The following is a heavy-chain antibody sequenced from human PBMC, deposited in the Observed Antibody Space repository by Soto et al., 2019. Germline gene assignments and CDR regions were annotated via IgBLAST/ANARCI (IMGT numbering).Heavy chain of an antibody. V-gene: IGHV4-39*01. CDR2: INYSGKT. CDR1: GGSISSSSYY. CDR3: ARLPVGVAGNYFDD. J-gene: IGHJ4*02. D-gene: IGHD6-19*01. Sequence: QLQLQESGPGLVKPSETLSLTCTVSGGSISSSSYYWCWIRQSPGKGLEWIGSINYSGKTYYNPSLKSRATIAVDTPKNQFSLQLSSVTAADTTVYYCARLPVGVAGNYFDDWGQGTLVTVSS.